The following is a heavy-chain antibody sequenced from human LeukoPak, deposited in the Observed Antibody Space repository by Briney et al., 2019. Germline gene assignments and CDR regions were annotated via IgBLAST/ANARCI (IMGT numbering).Heavy chain of an antibody. Sequence: ASVKVSCKASRYTFTSYGISWVRQAPGQGLEWMGWISAYNGNTNYAQKLQGRVTITADESTSTAYMELSSLRSEDTAVYYCARAPLGATQGAFDIWGQGTMVTVSS. CDR3: ARAPLGATQGAFDI. J-gene: IGHJ3*02. D-gene: IGHD1-26*01. CDR1: RYTFTSYG. CDR2: ISAYNGNT. V-gene: IGHV1-18*01.